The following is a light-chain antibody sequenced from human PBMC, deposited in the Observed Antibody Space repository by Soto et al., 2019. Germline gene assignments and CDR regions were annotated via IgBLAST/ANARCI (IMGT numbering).Light chain of an antibody. Sequence: QSALTQPPSASGSPGQSVTISCTGTSSDVGGYNYVSWYQQHPGKAPKLMIYEVSKRPSGVPDRISGSKSGNTASLTVSGLQAEDEADYYCSSYAGSSNVVFGGGTKLTVL. V-gene: IGLV2-8*01. CDR3: SSYAGSSNVV. CDR2: EVS. J-gene: IGLJ2*01. CDR1: SSDVGGYNY.